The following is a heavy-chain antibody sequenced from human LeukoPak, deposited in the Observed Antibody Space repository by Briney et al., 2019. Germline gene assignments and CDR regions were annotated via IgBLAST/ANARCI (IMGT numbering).Heavy chain of an antibody. Sequence: SETLSLTCAVYGGSFSGYYWSWIRQPPGKGLEWIGEINHSGSTNYNPSLKSRVTISVDTSKNQFSLKLSSVTAADTAVYYCARESPLDYDYVWGSYRYTRGWFDPWGQGTLATVSS. V-gene: IGHV4-34*01. D-gene: IGHD3-16*02. J-gene: IGHJ5*02. CDR2: INHSGST. CDR3: ARESPLDYDYVWGSYRYTRGWFDP. CDR1: GGSFSGYY.